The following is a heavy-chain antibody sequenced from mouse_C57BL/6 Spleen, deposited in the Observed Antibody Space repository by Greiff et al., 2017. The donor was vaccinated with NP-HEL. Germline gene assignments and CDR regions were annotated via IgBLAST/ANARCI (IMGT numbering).Heavy chain of an antibody. J-gene: IGHJ1*03. D-gene: IGHD6-1*01. CDR3: ARRGLYDWYFDV. CDR2: ISNGGGST. V-gene: IGHV5-12*01. CDR1: GFTFSDYY. Sequence: EVKLEESGGGLVQPGGSLKLSCAASGFTFSDYYMYWVRQTPEKRLEWVAYISNGGGSTYYPDTVKGRFTISRDNAKNTLYLQMSRLKSEDTAMYYCARRGLYDWYFDVWGTGTTVTVSS.